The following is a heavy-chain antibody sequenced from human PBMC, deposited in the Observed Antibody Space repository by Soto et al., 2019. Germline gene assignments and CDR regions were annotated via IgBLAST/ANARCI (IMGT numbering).Heavy chain of an antibody. CDR2: INHSGST. CDR3: ARGGRVTTVKSWFDP. Sequence: SETLSLTCAVYGGSFSGYYWSWIRQPPGKGLEWIGEINHSGSTNYNPSLKSRVTISVDTSKNQFSLKLSSVTAADTAVYYRARGGRVTTVKSWFDPWGQGTLVTSPQ. D-gene: IGHD4-17*01. V-gene: IGHV4-34*01. J-gene: IGHJ5*02. CDR1: GGSFSGYY.